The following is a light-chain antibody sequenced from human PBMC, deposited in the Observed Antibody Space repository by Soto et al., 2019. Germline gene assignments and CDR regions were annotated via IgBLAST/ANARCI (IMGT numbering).Light chain of an antibody. CDR1: QKVGNC. CDR3: QQYSSNTPRT. V-gene: IGKV1-5*01. Sequence: IHMTQSPSAMSASLGYRVTITCRASQKVGNCLASYQQQPATAPTLLINDASSLTRGVPPRYSGSGYGTDFTLTISSLQPDDFAAYYCQQYSSNTPRTFGQGTKVAIK. CDR2: DAS. J-gene: IGKJ1*01.